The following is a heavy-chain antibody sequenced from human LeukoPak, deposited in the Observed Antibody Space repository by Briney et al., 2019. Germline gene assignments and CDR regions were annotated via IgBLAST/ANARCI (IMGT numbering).Heavy chain of an antibody. J-gene: IGHJ3*02. CDR1: GFTFSSYG. CDR3: AKVSPRAFDI. CDR2: IRYDGSNE. V-gene: IGHV3-30*02. Sequence: GGSLRLSCAASGFTFSSYGMHWVRQAPGKGLEWVAFIRYDGSNEFYADSVKGRFTISRDNSKNTLYLQMSSLRAENTAVYYCAKVSPRAFDIWGQGTMVTVSS.